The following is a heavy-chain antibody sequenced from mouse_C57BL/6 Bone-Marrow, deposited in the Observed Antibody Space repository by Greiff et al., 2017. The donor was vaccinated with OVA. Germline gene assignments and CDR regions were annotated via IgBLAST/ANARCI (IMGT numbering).Heavy chain of an antibody. CDR3: AKIRDGYPWYFDV. Sequence: VQRVESGPGLVQPSQSLSITCTVSGFSLTSYGVHWVRQPPGKGLEWLGVIWSGGSTDYNAAFISRLSISKDNSKSQVFFKMNSLQADDTAIYYCAKIRDGYPWYFDVWGTGTTVTVSS. V-gene: IGHV2-4*01. J-gene: IGHJ1*03. D-gene: IGHD2-3*01. CDR1: GFSLTSYG. CDR2: IWSGGST.